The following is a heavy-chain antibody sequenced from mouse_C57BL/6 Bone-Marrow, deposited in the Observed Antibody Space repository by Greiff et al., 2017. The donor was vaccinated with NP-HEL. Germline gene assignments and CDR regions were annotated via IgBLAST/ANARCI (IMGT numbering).Heavy chain of an antibody. Sequence: QVQLQQPGAELVKPGASVKLSCKASGYTFTSYWMQWVKQRPGQGLEWIGEIDPSDSYTNYNQKFKGKATLTVDTSSSTAYMQLSSLTSEDSAVSYCARGEEYADPYYFDYWGQGTTLTVSS. CDR2: IDPSDSYT. J-gene: IGHJ2*01. CDR1: GYTFTSYW. D-gene: IGHD5-1*01. CDR3: ARGEEYADPYYFDY. V-gene: IGHV1-50*01.